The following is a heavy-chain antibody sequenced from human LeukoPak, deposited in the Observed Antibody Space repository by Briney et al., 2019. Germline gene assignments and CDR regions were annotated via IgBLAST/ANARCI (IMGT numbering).Heavy chain of an antibody. J-gene: IGHJ3*02. D-gene: IGHD5/OR15-5a*01. CDR1: GDSIRDYY. CDR3: ARAPQGFLSTFARAFDI. CDR2: IHTSGST. Sequence: DTVSLTCTASGDSIRDYYLNWIRQPPGQGLEWIGRIHTSGSTNYAPTLKSRVTMSMDTSKSSVSLKLSSVTAADTAVYYCARAPQGFLSTFARAFDIWGQGTLVTVSS. V-gene: IGHV4-4*07.